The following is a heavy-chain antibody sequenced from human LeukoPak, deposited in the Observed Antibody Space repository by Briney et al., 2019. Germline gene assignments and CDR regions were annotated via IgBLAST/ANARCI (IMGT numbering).Heavy chain of an antibody. CDR1: GGSFSGYY. Sequence: SETLSLTCAVYGGSFSGYYWSWIRQPPGKWLEWIGSIYYSGSTYYNPSLKSRVTISVDTSKNQFFLKLSSVTAADTAVYFCARGFRGDNFDYWGQGTLVTVSS. CDR3: ARGFRGDNFDY. D-gene: IGHD7-27*01. CDR2: IYYSGST. V-gene: IGHV4-34*01. J-gene: IGHJ4*02.